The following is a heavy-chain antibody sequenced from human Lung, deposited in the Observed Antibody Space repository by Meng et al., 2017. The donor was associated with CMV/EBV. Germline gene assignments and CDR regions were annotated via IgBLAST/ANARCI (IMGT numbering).Heavy chain of an antibody. D-gene: IGHD2-2*01. Sequence: ASXXVSXKASGYTFTTYDINWGRQATGQGLEWMGWMNPNSGNTGYAQKFQGRVTLTRVTSISTAYMELSSLTSDDTAVYYCARTRIEVEPDGRKIKYYNYGMDVWXQGPTVTVSS. CDR1: GYTFTTYD. V-gene: IGHV1-8*01. CDR3: ARTRIEVEPDGRKIKYYNYGMDV. J-gene: IGHJ6*02. CDR2: MNPNSGNT.